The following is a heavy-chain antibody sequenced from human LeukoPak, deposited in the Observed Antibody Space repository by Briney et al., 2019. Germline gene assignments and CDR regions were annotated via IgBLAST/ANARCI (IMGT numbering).Heavy chain of an antibody. Sequence: GESLKISCNGSGYSFTSYWIGWVRQMPGKGLEWMGIIYPSDSDTRYNPSFQGQVTISADKSISTAYLQLSRLEASDTAIYYCARGYSSSWAFDYWGQGALVTVSS. D-gene: IGHD6-13*01. CDR3: ARGYSSSWAFDY. CDR2: IYPSDSDT. V-gene: IGHV5-51*01. J-gene: IGHJ4*02. CDR1: GYSFTSYW.